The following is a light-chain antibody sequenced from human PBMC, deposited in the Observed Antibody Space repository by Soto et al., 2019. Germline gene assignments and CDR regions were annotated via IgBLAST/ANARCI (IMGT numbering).Light chain of an antibody. V-gene: IGKV3-15*01. CDR3: QQYNIWPPT. J-gene: IGKJ1*01. CDR2: GAS. Sequence: EIVMTQSPATLSGSPGERATLSCRASQSLNNRLAWYQQRSGQALRLLIFGASTRATGTPARFSGSGSGTEFTLTISSLQSEDFAVYYCQQYNIWPPTFGQGTKVEI. CDR1: QSLNNR.